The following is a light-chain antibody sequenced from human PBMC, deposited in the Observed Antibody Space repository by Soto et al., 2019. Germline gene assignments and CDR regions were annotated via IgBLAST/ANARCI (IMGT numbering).Light chain of an antibody. CDR2: GAS. J-gene: IGKJ3*01. CDR3: HQYGSSPLT. Sequence: EIVLTQSPGTLSLSPGERAILTCRASQSVNSSYLAWYQQRPGQAPRLLIYGASTRATGIPDRFSGSGSGTDFTLAISRLAPEDFAMYYCHQYGSSPLTFGPGTKVDTK. CDR1: QSVNSSY. V-gene: IGKV3-20*01.